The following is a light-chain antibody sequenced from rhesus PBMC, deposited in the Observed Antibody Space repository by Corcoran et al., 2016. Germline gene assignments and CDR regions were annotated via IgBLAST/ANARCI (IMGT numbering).Light chain of an antibody. CDR2: GTS. CDR3: QPDYSWPLT. CDR1: QSVSSS. V-gene: IGKV3-42*01. J-gene: IGKJ4*01. Sequence: EIVMTQSPATLSLSPGERATLSCRASQSVSSSLAWYQQKPGQAPNFRRYGTSIRAPGIPDRFSGVGSGTEFTLTIGSLEPEDVGVSYCQPDYSWPLTFGGGTKVELK.